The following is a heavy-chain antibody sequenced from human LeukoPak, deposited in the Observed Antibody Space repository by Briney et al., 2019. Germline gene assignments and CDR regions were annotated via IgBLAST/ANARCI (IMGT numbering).Heavy chain of an antibody. V-gene: IGHV3-23*01. CDR3: AKHAGTTRQAKDY. CDR1: GVTFSNYA. Sequence: GGSLRLSCAVSGVTFSNYAMSWVRQAPGRGLEWVSVISASGGSTYYADSVKGRFTISRDNSNNRLYLEMNSLRAEDTAVYYCAKHAGTTRQAKDYWGQGTLVTVSS. J-gene: IGHJ4*02. D-gene: IGHD1-1*01. CDR2: ISASGGST.